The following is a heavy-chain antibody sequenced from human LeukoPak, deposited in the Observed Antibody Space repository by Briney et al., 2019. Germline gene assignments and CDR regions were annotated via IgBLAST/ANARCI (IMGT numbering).Heavy chain of an antibody. D-gene: IGHD3-3*01. CDR3: AREPLPSGKFWSGSANWFDP. CDR2: IIPIFGTA. Sequence: SVKVSCKASGGTFSSYAISWVRQAPGQGLEWMGGIIPIFGTANYAQKFQGRVTITADKSTSTAYMELSSLRSEDTAVYYCAREPLPSGKFWSGSANWFDPWGQGTLVTVSS. V-gene: IGHV1-69*06. CDR1: GGTFSSYA. J-gene: IGHJ5*02.